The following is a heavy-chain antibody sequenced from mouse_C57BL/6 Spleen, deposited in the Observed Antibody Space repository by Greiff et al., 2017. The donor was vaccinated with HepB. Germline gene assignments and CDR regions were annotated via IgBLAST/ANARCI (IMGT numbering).Heavy chain of an antibody. CDR2: FYPGSGSI. CDR3: ARHPVYYYGSSPYYFDY. V-gene: IGHV1-62-2*01. Sequence: QVQLQQSGAELVKPGASVKLSCKASGYTFTEYTIHWVKQRSGQGLEWIGWFYPGSGSIKYNEKFKDKATLTADKSSSTVYMELSRLTSEDSAVYFCARHPVYYYGSSPYYFDYWGQGTTLTVSS. J-gene: IGHJ2*01. D-gene: IGHD1-1*01. CDR1: GYTFTEYT.